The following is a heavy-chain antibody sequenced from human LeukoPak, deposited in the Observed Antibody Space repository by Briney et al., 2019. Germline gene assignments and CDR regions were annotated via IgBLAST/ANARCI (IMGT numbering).Heavy chain of an antibody. V-gene: IGHV4-39*07. J-gene: IGHJ3*02. CDR3: ASPGGSGYYNDAFDI. Sequence: SETLSLTCTVSGGSISSSSYYWGWIRQPPGKGLEWIGSIYYSGSTYYNPSLKSRVTISVDTSKNQFSLKLSSVTAADTAAYYCASPGGSGYYNDAFDIWGQGTMVTVSS. CDR2: IYYSGST. D-gene: IGHD3-22*01. CDR1: GGSISSSSYY.